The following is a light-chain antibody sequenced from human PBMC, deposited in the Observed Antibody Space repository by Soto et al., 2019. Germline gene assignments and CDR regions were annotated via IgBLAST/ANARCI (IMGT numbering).Light chain of an antibody. CDR1: SSDVGGYNY. J-gene: IGLJ1*01. Sequence: QSVLPQPASVSGSPVQSITISCTGTSSDVGGYNYVSWYQQHPGKAPKLMIYDVSNRPSGVSNRFSGSKSGNTASLTISGLQAEDEADYYCSSYTSSSTRVFGTGTKVTVL. CDR3: SSYTSSSTRV. V-gene: IGLV2-14*01. CDR2: DVS.